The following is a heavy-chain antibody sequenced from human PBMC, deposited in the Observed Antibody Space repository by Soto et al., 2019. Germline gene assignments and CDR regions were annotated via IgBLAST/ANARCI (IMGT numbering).Heavy chain of an antibody. CDR1: GYTFNSNY. J-gene: IGHJ5*02. Sequence: ASVKVCCKASGYTFNSNYLHWVRQAPGKGLEWMGIINPSGGSTSYAQKFQGRVAMTRDTSTSTGYMELSSLRSEDTAVYYCARVYPSDTRYGYVGNNWFDPWGQGTLVTVSS. CDR2: INPSGGST. D-gene: IGHD5-18*01. V-gene: IGHV1-46*02. CDR3: ARVYPSDTRYGYVGNNWFDP.